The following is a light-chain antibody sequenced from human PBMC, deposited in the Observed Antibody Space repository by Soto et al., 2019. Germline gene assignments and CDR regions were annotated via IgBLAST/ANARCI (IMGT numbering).Light chain of an antibody. V-gene: IGKV4-1*01. Sequence: DIVMTQSPDSLAVSLGERATINCKSSQSVLYSSNNKNYLAWYQQKPGQPPKLLIYWASTRESGVPDRFSGSGAGKDFTLTISSLQAKDVAVYYCQQYYSTLSYTFGQGTKLEIK. J-gene: IGKJ2*01. CDR2: WAS. CDR3: QQYYSTLSYT. CDR1: QSVLYSSNNKNY.